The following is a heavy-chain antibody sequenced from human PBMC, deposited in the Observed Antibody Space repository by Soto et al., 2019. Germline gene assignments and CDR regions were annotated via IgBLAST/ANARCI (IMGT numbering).Heavy chain of an antibody. V-gene: IGHV4-4*02. J-gene: IGHJ3*02. CDR2: IYHSGSI. CDR3: ASKFGELLADAFDI. D-gene: IGHD3-10*01. CDR1: NASISSRKW. Sequence: QVHLQESGPGLVKPSGTPSLTCTVSNASISSRKWWTWVRQTPGKGLEWIGEIYHSGSINHNPSLKSRVTMSVDKSKNQFSLKMTSVTAADTGVYYCASKFGELLADAFDIWGQGTVVTVSS.